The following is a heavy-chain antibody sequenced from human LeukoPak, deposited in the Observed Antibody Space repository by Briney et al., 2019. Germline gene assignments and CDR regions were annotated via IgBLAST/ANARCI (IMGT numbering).Heavy chain of an antibody. Sequence: PSETLSLTCTVSGASISSYYWSWTRHPPGKGRECIGYIYYSGSTNYNPSLNSRVTISVDTTKNQFSLKLSSVTAADTAVHYCARLPWGVVRNYYYYYGMDVWGQGTTVTVSS. J-gene: IGHJ6*02. CDR1: GASISSYY. CDR3: ARLPWGVVRNYYYYYGMDV. CDR2: IYYSGST. D-gene: IGHD2-15*01. V-gene: IGHV4-59*08.